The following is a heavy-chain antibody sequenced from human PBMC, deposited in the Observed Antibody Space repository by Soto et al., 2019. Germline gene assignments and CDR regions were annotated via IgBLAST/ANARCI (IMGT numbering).Heavy chain of an antibody. J-gene: IGHJ3*02. CDR2: IYHNGSS. Sequence: QLQLQESDSGLVKPSETLSLTCAVSGGSISSSTYSWSWIRQPPGKGLEWIGYIYHNGSSYYRPSLKSRVTLSVDRSTNQFSLKLSSVTVADTALYYCDRSFGGFGEVQIWGHGTMVTVSS. D-gene: IGHD3-10*01. V-gene: IGHV4-30-2*01. CDR1: GGSISSSTYS. CDR3: DRSFGGFGEVQI.